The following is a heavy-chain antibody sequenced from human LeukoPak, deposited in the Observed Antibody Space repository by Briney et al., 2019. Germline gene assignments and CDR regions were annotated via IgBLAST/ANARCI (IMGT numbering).Heavy chain of an antibody. J-gene: IGHJ3*02. D-gene: IGHD3-9*01. CDR1: GYTFTGYY. CDR2: INPNSGGT. V-gene: IGHV1-2*04. Sequence: ASVKVSCKASGYTFTGYYMHWVRQAPGQGLEWMGWINPNSGGTNYAQKFQGWVTMTRDTSISTAYMELSRLRSDDTAVYYCARTNGGDKYFDWLGAFDIWGQGTMVTVSS. CDR3: ARTNGGDKYFDWLGAFDI.